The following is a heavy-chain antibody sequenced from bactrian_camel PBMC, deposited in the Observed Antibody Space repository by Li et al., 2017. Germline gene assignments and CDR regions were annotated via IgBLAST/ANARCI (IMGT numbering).Heavy chain of an antibody. CDR1: GYTYSRCS. J-gene: IGHJ6*01. Sequence: QVQLVESGGGLVQAGGSLRLSCAASGYTYSRCSMGWYRQAPGKERELVSIISNDGSTHYAGSVKGRFTISQDSRKNTVYLQMNSLRPEDTSMYFCAAGGPVRCESWGQGTQVTVS. CDR3: AAGGPVRCES. CDR2: ISNDGST. D-gene: IGHD6*01. V-gene: IGHV3S55*01.